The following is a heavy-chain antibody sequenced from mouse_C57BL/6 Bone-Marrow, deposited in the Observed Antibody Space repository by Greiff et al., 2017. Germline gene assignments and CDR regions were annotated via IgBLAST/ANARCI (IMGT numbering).Heavy chain of an antibody. D-gene: IGHD5-1*01. Sequence: EVKVVESGGDLVKPGGSLKLSCAASGFTFSSYGMSWVRQTPDKRLEWVATISSGGSYHYYPDSVKGRFTISIDNAQNTLYLQMSSLKSEDTAMYYCSRHTCWFAYWGQGTLVTVSA. V-gene: IGHV5-6*01. CDR1: GFTFSSYG. CDR2: ISSGGSYH. J-gene: IGHJ3*01. CDR3: SRHTCWFAY.